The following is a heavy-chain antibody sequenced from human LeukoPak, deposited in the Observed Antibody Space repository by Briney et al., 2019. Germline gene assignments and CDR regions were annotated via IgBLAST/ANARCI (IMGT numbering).Heavy chain of an antibody. CDR2: ISGIGGST. J-gene: IGHJ3*02. CDR1: GFTFSSYA. V-gene: IGHV3-23*01. D-gene: IGHD2-2*01. CDR3: AKVRGEYCSSTSCYAFDI. Sequence: PGGSLRLSCAASGFTFSSYAMSWVRQAPGKGLEWVSAISGIGGSTYYADSVKGRFTFSRDNSKNTLYLQMNSLRAEDTAVYYCAKVRGEYCSSTSCYAFDIWGQGTMVTVSS.